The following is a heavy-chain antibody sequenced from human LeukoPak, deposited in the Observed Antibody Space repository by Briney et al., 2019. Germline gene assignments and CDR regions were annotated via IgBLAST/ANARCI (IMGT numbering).Heavy chain of an antibody. J-gene: IGHJ5*02. CDR1: GYRFTDYY. CDR2: INPNSGGT. V-gene: IGHV1-2*02. Sequence: ASVKVSCKASGYRFTDYYMHWVRQAPGQGLEWMGWINPNSGGTNYAQKFQGRVTMTRDTSISTAYMELSRLRSDDTAVYYCARDLGNNWFDPWGQGTLVTVSS. CDR3: ARDLGNNWFDP.